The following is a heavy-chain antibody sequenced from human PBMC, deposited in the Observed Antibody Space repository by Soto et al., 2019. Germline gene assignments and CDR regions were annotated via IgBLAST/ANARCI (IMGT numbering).Heavy chain of an antibody. V-gene: IGHV3-23*01. D-gene: IGHD6-13*01. CDR3: AIRMYSTRWYYLDY. CDR1: GFTVSSYA. J-gene: IGHJ4*02. CDR2: ISAST. Sequence: EMQLLESGGGLVQAGGSLRLSCAASGFTVSSYALNWVRQAPGKGVEWVSGISASTYYADSVKGRFTISRETPKNTPYLQMNSLRAEDTAIYFCAIRMYSTRWYYLDYWGQGTLVTVSS.